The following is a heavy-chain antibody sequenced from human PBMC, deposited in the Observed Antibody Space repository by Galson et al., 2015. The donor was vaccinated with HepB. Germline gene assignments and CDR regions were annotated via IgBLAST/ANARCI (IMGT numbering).Heavy chain of an antibody. CDR2: ISSSYYI. Sequence: SLRLSCAASGFTFSRYSMNWVRQAPGKGLEWVSSISSSYYIYHADSVKGRFTISRDNAKNLLYLQMNSLRAEDTAVYYCAGYSGTYSWDYWGQGTQVTVSS. D-gene: IGHD1-26*01. V-gene: IGHV3-21*01. CDR3: AGYSGTYSWDY. J-gene: IGHJ4*02. CDR1: GFTFSRYS.